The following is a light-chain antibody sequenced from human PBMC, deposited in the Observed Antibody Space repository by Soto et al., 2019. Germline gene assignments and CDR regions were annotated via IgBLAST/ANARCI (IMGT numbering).Light chain of an antibody. CDR3: QQYGCSPLMYT. CDR2: GAS. V-gene: IGKV3-20*01. Sequence: EIVLTQSPGTLSLSPGERATLSCRASQSVNSNFLAWYQQKPGQAPRLLIYGASTRAAGVPDRFSGSGSGTDFTLTITRLEPEDFAMYYCQQYGCSPLMYTFCQGTKLGVK. CDR1: QSVNSNF. J-gene: IGKJ2*01.